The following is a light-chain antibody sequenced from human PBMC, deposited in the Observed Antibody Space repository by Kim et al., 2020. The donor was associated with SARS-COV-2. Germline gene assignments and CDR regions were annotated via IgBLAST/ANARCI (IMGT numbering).Light chain of an antibody. CDR3: QSYDSSLSGWV. V-gene: IGLV1-40*01. CDR2: GNS. Sequence: QRVTISCTGSSSNIGAGYDVHWYQQLPGTAPKLLIYGNSSRPSGVPDRFSGYKSGTSASLAITGLQAEDEADYYCQSYDSSLSGWVFGGGTQLTVL. CDR1: SSNIGAGYD. J-gene: IGLJ3*02.